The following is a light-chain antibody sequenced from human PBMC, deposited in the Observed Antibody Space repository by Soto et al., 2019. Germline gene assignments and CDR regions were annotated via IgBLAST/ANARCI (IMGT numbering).Light chain of an antibody. V-gene: IGKV3-15*01. CDR2: GAS. Sequence: EIVMTQSPATLSVSPGERATLSCRASQSVSSNLAWYQQKPGQAPRLLIYGASTRATGIPARFSGSGSVTEFNLTISRLQSEDFAVYYCQQYNNWPPITFGQGTRLEIK. CDR1: QSVSSN. CDR3: QQYNNWPPIT. J-gene: IGKJ5*01.